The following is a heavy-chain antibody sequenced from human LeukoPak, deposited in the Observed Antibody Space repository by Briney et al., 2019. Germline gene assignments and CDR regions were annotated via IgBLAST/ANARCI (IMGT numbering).Heavy chain of an antibody. CDR2: ISGSGGST. CDR3: AKLMEVITVNDAFDI. V-gene: IGHV3-23*01. J-gene: IGHJ3*02. D-gene: IGHD3-10*01. CDR1: GFTFSSYG. Sequence: PGRSLRLSCAASGFTFSSYGMHWVRQAPGKGLEWVSAISGSGGSTYYADSVKGRFTISRDNSKNTLYLQMNSLRAEDTAVYYCAKLMEVITVNDAFDIWGQGTMVTVSS.